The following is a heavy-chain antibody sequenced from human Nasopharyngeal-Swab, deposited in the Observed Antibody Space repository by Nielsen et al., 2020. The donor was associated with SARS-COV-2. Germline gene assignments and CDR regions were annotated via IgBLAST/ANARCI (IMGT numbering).Heavy chain of an antibody. CDR3: ARGGEGVVTPPVLGLGPYYSYYYMDV. CDR2: ISHGGGT. J-gene: IGHJ6*03. Sequence: WGTLSLTSAVYGRSFIGHQWSWVRQPPGTGLEWIGEISHGGGTHYNPSLKSRVTTSAATSKNQFSLKLSSVTAADTAVYYCARGGEGVVTPPVLGLGPYYSYYYMDVWGKGTTVTVSS. V-gene: IGHV4-34*01. D-gene: IGHD2-8*01. CDR1: GRSFIGHQ.